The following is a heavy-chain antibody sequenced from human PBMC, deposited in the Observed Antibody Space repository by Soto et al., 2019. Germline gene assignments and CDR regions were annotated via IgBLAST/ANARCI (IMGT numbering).Heavy chain of an antibody. CDR2: INHSGST. CDR3: ARGQGSVTFFDY. V-gene: IGHV4-34*01. D-gene: IGHD3-16*02. CDR1: GGSFSGYY. J-gene: IGHJ4*02. Sequence: QVQLQQWGAGLLKPSETLSLTCAVNGGSFSGYYWSWIRQPPGKGLEWIGEINHSGSTNYNPSLKSRVTISVDTSKNQFSLKLSSVTAADTAVYYCARGQGSVTFFDYWGQGTLVTVSS.